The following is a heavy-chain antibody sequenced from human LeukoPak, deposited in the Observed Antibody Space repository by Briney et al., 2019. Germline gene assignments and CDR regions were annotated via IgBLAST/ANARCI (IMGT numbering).Heavy chain of an antibody. CDR2: VYYSGST. V-gene: IGHV4-59*08. Sequence: PSETLSLTCTVSGGSISSYYWSWIRQPPGKGLEWIGYVYYSGSTNYNPSLKSRVTISVDTSKNHFSLKLSSVTAADTAVYYCARLVGIAAHHFDYWGQGTLVTVSS. CDR3: ARLVGIAAHHFDY. CDR1: GGSISSYY. D-gene: IGHD6-25*01. J-gene: IGHJ4*02.